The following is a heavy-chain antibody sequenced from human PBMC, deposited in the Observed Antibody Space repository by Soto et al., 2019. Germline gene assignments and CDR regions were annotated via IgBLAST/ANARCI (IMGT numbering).Heavy chain of an antibody. CDR2: ISSSSSYI. D-gene: IGHD3-10*01. V-gene: IGHV3-21*01. CDR3: VKGGALYYGSGSYYNNYYYGMDV. J-gene: IGHJ6*02. CDR1: GFTFSSYS. Sequence: GGSLRLSCAASGFTFSSYSMNWVRQAPGKGLEWVSSISSSSSYIYYADSVKGRFTISRDNAKNSLYLQMSSLRAEDTAVYYCVKGGALYYGSGSYYNNYYYGMDVWGQGTTVTVSS.